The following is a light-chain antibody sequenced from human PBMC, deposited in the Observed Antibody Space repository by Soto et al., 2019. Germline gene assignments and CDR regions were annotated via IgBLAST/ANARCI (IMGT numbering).Light chain of an antibody. J-gene: IGLJ2*01. V-gene: IGLV1-44*01. CDR2: SDN. CDR1: SSNIGSNP. CDR3: AAWDDSLRGRV. Sequence: QPVLTQPPSASGTPGQRVTISCSGSSSNIGSNPVSWYQQLPGTATKSLIYSDNQRPSGVPDRISGSRSGSSASLAISGLQSEDEAEYYCAAWDDSLRGRVFGGGTQLTVL.